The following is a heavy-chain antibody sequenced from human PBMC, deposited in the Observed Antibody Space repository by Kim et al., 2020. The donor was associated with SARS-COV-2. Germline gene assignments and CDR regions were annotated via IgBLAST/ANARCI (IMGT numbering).Heavy chain of an antibody. Sequence: GGSLRLSCAASGFTFNSYAMSWVRQAPGKGLEWVSGIRQSGGNTEYADSVKGRFSISRDNSKNTLYLQMNRLRAEDTAVYYCAKVTSGSSGWFEYFQRWGQGTLATVSS. CDR1: GFTFNSYA. D-gene: IGHD6-19*01. CDR3: AKVTSGSSGWFEYFQR. CDR2: IRQSGGNT. V-gene: IGHV3-23*01. J-gene: IGHJ1*01.